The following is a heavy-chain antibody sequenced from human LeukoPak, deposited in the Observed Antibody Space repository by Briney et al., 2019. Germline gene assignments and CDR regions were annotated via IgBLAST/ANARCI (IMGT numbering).Heavy chain of an antibody. CDR1: GGSISSSIYY. D-gene: IGHD1-7*01. J-gene: IGHJ4*02. CDR2: IYYSGST. V-gene: IGHV4-30-4*08. Sequence: SETLSLTCIVSGGSISSSIYYWAWVRQPPGKGLEWIGYIYYSGSTYYNPSLKSRVTISVDTSKNQFSLKLSSVTAADTAVYYCARGGYDWNSDFDYWGQGTLVTVSS. CDR3: ARGGYDWNSDFDY.